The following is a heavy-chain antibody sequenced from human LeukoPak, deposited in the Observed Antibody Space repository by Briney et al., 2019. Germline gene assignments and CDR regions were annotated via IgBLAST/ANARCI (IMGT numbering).Heavy chain of an antibody. CDR1: GGSISSSSYY. D-gene: IGHD1-26*01. J-gene: IGHJ4*02. V-gene: IGHV4-39*01. Sequence: SETLSLTCTVSGGSISSSSYYWGWIRQPPGKGLEWIGSIYYSGSTYYNPSLKSRVTISVDTSKNQFSLKLSSVTAADTAVYYCARPGSGSYYGREFDYWGQGTLVTVSS. CDR2: IYYSGST. CDR3: ARPGSGSYYGREFDY.